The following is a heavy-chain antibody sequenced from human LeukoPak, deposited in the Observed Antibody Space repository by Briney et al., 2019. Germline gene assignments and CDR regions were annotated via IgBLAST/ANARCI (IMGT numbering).Heavy chain of an antibody. J-gene: IGHJ4*02. V-gene: IGHV3-23*01. CDR3: ARALVTSCRGAFCYPFDY. CDR1: GFTFSSYG. D-gene: IGHD2-21*02. CDR2: ISGSGGST. Sequence: PGGSLRLSCAASGFTFSSYGMSWVRQAPGKGLEWVSDISGSGGSTYYADSVKGRFTISRDNSKNTLYLQMNSLRAEDTAVYYCARALVTSCRGAFCYPFDYGGPGILVTVSS.